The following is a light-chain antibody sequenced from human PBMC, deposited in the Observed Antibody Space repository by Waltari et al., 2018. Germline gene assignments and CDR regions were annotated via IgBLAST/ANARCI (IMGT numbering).Light chain of an antibody. CDR1: SSYVGNYNY. CDR3: CSYAGRYTYV. CDR2: DFS. J-gene: IGLJ1*01. V-gene: IGLV2-11*01. Sequence: QSALTQPRSVSGSPGQSVTISCTGTSSYVGNYNYVSWYQQHPGKAPKFMIFDFSQRPSGFPDRFSVSKSGSTASLTISGLQAEDEADYYCCSYAGRYTYVFGTGTKVTVL.